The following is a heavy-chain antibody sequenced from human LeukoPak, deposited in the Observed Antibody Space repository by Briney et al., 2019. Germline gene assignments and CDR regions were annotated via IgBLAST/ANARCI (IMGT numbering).Heavy chain of an antibody. D-gene: IGHD3-10*01. CDR1: GYSLTSYW. V-gene: IGHV5-51*01. CDR2: IYPGDSDT. J-gene: IGHJ2*01. CDR3: ARHPTRCYGSGSYYGPYFWYFDL. Sequence: GESLKISCKGSGYSLTSYWIGWVRQMPGKGLECMGIIYPGDSDTRYSPSFQGQVTISADKSISTAYLQWSSLEASDTAMYYCARHPTRCYGSGSYYGPYFWYFDLWGRGTLVTVSS.